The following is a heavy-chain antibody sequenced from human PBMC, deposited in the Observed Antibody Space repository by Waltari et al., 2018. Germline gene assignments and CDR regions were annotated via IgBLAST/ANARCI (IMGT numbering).Heavy chain of an antibody. CDR3: ARGGHVDWLPPDY. J-gene: IGHJ4*02. CDR2: IHTDGSGT. Sequence: EVQLVESGGDLVQPGGSLRLSCAASGFRFSNYWMHWVRQAPGKGRVWVSRIHTDGSGTRYADSVEGRFTISRDNTKNTLYLQMNSLRVEDTAVYYCARGGHVDWLPPDYWGQGTLVAVSS. D-gene: IGHD3-9*01. V-gene: IGHV3-74*01. CDR1: GFRFSNYW.